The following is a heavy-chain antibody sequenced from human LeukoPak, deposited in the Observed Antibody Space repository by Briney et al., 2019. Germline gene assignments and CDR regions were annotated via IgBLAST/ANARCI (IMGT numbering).Heavy chain of an antibody. CDR1: GGSISSTSYY. J-gene: IGHJ4*02. D-gene: IGHD6-19*01. Sequence: PSETLSLTCTVSGGSISSTSYYWGWIRQPPGKGLEWIGRMYYSGRMYYSGTTDYNPSLKSRVTISVDTSKNQFSLKLSSVTAADTAVYYCAKLKGSSGFAIDYWSQGTLVTVSS. CDR2: MYYSGRMYYSGTT. V-gene: IGHV4-39*07. CDR3: AKLKGSSGFAIDY.